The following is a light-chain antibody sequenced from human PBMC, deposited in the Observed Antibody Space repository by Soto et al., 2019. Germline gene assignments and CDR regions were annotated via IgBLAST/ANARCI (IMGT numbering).Light chain of an antibody. CDR3: QKYNSALFT. J-gene: IGKJ3*01. CDR2: AAS. V-gene: IGKV1-27*01. Sequence: DIEMTQSPSSLSASVGDRVTITCRASQGISNYLAWYQQKPGKVPKLLIYAASTLQSGVPSRFSGSGSGTDFTLTISSLQPQDVATYYCQKYNSALFTFGPGTKVDIK. CDR1: QGISNY.